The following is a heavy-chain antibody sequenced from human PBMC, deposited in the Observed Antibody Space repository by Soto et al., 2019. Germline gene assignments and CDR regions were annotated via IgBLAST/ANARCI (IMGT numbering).Heavy chain of an antibody. CDR1: GFTFRNYD. J-gene: IGHJ6*02. Sequence: EVQLVESGGGLVQPGGSLRLSCEASGFTFRNYDMHWVRQGTGKGREWVSGISAAGDPDYADSVEGRFTISRENAQNSFFLQMNSLRVCDTAVYYCARTDRDFYGLDVWGQGTTVIVSS. CDR3: ARTDRDFYGLDV. V-gene: IGHV3-13*05. CDR2: ISAAGDP.